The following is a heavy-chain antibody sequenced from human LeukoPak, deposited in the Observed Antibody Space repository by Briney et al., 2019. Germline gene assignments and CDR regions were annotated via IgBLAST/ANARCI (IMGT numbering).Heavy chain of an antibody. D-gene: IGHD3-10*01. Sequence: SETLCLTCTVSGGSISNYYWSRMRRPPGRGLEWIGYISYSGSTNYNPSLKSRVTISVDTSKNQFSLKLSFVTAADTAVYYCARGQYFFDCWGQGTLVTVSS. CDR2: ISYSGST. V-gene: IGHV4-59*01. CDR3: ARGQYFFDC. J-gene: IGHJ4*02. CDR1: GGSISNYY.